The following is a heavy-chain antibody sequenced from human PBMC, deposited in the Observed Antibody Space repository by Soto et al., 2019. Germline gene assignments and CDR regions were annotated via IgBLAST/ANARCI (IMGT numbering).Heavy chain of an antibody. D-gene: IGHD2-2*01. CDR2: IYYSGST. J-gene: IGHJ4*02. CDR1: GGSVTSGSYY. V-gene: IGHV4-61*01. Sequence: DTVSLTSTFSGGSVTSGSYYWSWILHPPRNRLHWIGYIYYSGSTNYNPSLKSRVTISVDTSKNQFSLKLSSVTAADTAVYYCARDRGQYCSSTSCDLYYFDYWGQGTLVTVSS. CDR3: ARDRGQYCSSTSCDLYYFDY.